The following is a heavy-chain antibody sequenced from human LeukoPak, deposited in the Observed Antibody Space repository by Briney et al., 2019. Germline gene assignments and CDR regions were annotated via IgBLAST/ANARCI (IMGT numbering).Heavy chain of an antibody. CDR3: ARDYCDRTRCYGPGY. CDR2: ISAYNGNT. V-gene: IGHV1-18*01. Sequence: ASVKVSCKASGYTFTSYGISWVRQAPGQGLEWMGWISAYNGNTNYAQKLQGRVTMTTDTSTSTAYMELRSLRSDDTAVYYRARDYCDRTRCYGPGYWGQGTLVTVTS. D-gene: IGHD2-2*01. J-gene: IGHJ4*02. CDR1: GYTFTSYG.